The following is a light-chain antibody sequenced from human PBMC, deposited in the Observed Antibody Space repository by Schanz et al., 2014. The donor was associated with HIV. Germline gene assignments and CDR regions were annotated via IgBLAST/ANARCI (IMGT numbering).Light chain of an antibody. J-gene: IGLJ3*02. V-gene: IGLV1-51*01. Sequence: QSVLTQPPSVSAAPGQKVTITCSGTYSNIRNNYVSWYQQFPGAAPRLLMYLNNQRPSGIPDRFSGSKSGTSASLAITGLQAEDEADYYCQSYDSSHWVFGGGTKLTVL. CDR3: QSYDSSHWV. CDR1: YSNIRNNY. CDR2: LNN.